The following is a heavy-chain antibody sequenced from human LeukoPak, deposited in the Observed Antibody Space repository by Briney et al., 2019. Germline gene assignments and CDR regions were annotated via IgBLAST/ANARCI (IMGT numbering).Heavy chain of an antibody. V-gene: IGHV3-64*02. J-gene: IGHJ4*02. D-gene: IGHD2-15*01. CDR1: GFTFSSYA. Sequence: GGSLRLSCAASGFTFSSYAMHWVRQAPGKGLEYVSAISSNGGSTYYVDSVKGRFTISRDTSKNTLYLQMGTLRAEDMAVYYCARAQGIIQFPFDCWGQGTLVTVSS. CDR3: ARAQGIIQFPFDC. CDR2: ISSNGGST.